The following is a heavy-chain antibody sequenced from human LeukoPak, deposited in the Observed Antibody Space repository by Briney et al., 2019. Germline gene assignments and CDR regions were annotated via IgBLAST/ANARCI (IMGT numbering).Heavy chain of an antibody. J-gene: IGHJ4*02. CDR2: ITDSGGST. CDR3: ARGPSGYHNT. V-gene: IGHV3-23*01. CDR1: GFTFRNYA. D-gene: IGHD5-12*01. Sequence: GGSLRLSCAVSGFTFRNYAMSWVRQTPGKGLEWVSVITDSGGSTKHADSVKGRFTISRDNSKNTLYLQMNSLRAEDTAVYYCARGPSGYHNTGGQGTLVTVSS.